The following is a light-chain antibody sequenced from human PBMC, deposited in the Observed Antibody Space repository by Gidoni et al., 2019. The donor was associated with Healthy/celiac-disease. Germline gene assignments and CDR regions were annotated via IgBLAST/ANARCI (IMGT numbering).Light chain of an antibody. Sequence: DIQMTHSPSSLSASVGDRVTITCRASQSISSYLNWYHQKPGKAPKHMIYAASSLQSGVPSRFSGSRSGTDFNNNISSLQPEDFATYYCKQSYSTPLTFGGGTKVEIK. CDR2: AAS. CDR3: KQSYSTPLT. J-gene: IGKJ4*01. V-gene: IGKV1-39*01. CDR1: QSISSY.